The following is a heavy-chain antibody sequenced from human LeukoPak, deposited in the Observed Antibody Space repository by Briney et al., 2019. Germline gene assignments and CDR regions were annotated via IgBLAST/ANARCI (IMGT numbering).Heavy chain of an antibody. CDR2: MNPNSGNT. CDR3: ARAKRITIRPLRQYYFDY. J-gene: IGHJ4*02. CDR1: GYTFTSYD. V-gene: IGHV1-8*01. Sequence: GASVKVSCKASGYTFTSYDINWVRQATGQGLEWMGWMNPNSGNTGYAQKFQGRVTMTRNTSISTAYMELSSLRSEDTAVYYCARAKRITIRPLRQYYFDYWGQGTLVTVSS. D-gene: IGHD3-9*01.